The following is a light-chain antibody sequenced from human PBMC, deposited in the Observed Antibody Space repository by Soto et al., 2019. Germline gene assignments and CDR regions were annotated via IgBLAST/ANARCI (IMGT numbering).Light chain of an antibody. Sequence: EIVMTQSPATLSVSPGDRATLSCRATQSVYSNVAWYQQNPGQAPRLLIYGASTRATGFPSRFSGSGSGTEFTLTIASLQSEDLGIYYCQQYSHWPLTFGGGTKVEI. CDR3: QQYSHWPLT. V-gene: IGKV3-15*01. CDR2: GAS. J-gene: IGKJ4*01. CDR1: QSVYSN.